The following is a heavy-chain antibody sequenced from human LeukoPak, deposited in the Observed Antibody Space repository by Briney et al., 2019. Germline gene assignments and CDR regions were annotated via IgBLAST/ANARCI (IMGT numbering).Heavy chain of an antibody. J-gene: IGHJ4*02. Sequence: AGGSLRLSCAASGFTVSSNYMSWVRQAPGKGLEWVSVIYTSGSTYYADSVKGRFTISRDNGKNSLYLQMNSLRAEDTAVYYCARDLDYDSSGYYLKAGFDYWGQGTLVIVSS. CDR3: ARDLDYDSSGYYLKAGFDY. D-gene: IGHD3-22*01. CDR2: IYTSGST. CDR1: GFTVSSNY. V-gene: IGHV3-66*01.